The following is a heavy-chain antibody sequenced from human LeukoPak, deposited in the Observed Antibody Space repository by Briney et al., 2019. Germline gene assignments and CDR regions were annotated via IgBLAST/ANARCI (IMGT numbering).Heavy chain of an antibody. D-gene: IGHD1-26*01. V-gene: IGHV1-2*02. Sequence: ASVKVSCKPSGYPFSGHYINWVRHAPGQGLEWMGWINPNSGDTNYAQKFQGRLTMTRDTTISTVYMELNRLTSDDTAVYYCARGDGWKLAIDFWGQGTLITVSS. CDR1: GYPFSGHY. J-gene: IGHJ4*02. CDR3: ARGDGWKLAIDF. CDR2: INPNSGDT.